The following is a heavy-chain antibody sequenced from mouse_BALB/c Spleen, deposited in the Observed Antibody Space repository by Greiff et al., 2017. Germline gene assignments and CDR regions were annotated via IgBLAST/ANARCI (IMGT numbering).Heavy chain of an antibody. V-gene: IGHV1-63*02. J-gene: IGHJ2*01. CDR1: GYTFTNYW. CDR2: IYPGGGYT. CDR3: ARAIHYWGGFDY. Sequence: QVQLQQSGAELVRPGTSVKISCKASGYTFTNYWLGWVKQRPGHGLEWIGDIYPGGGYTNYNEKFKGKATLTADTSSSTAYMQLSSLTSEDSAVYYCARAIHYWGGFDYWGQGTTLTVSS. D-gene: IGHD1-2*01.